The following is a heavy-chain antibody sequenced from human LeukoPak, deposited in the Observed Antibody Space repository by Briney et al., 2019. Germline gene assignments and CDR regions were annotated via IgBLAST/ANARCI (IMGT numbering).Heavy chain of an antibody. J-gene: IGHJ3*02. CDR3: ARDLWAQQEGDGFDI. CDR2: INQDESVK. V-gene: IGHV3-7*03. CDR1: GFTFTKYW. D-gene: IGHD6-13*01. Sequence: GGSLRLSCAASGFTFTKYWMSWVRQAPGKRLECVASINQDESVKRYVDCAKGRFTISRDNTQNSVYLEMNSLTAEDTALYYCARDLWAQQEGDGFDIWGQGTMVTVSS.